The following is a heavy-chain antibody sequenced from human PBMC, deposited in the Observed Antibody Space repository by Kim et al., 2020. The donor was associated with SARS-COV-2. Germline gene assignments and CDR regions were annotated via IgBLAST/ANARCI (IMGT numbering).Heavy chain of an antibody. V-gene: IGHV3-23*01. J-gene: IGHJ4*02. Sequence: GGSLRLSCAASGFTFINYAMDWVRQAPGKGLEWVSSIRGSGDSTYYADSVKGRFSISRDNSKNTLYLEMHSLRAEDTAVYYCAKSLFTFCGGDCPFDYWGQGTLVTVSS. D-gene: IGHD2-21*02. CDR2: IRGSGDST. CDR1: GFTFINYA. CDR3: AKSLFTFCGGDCPFDY.